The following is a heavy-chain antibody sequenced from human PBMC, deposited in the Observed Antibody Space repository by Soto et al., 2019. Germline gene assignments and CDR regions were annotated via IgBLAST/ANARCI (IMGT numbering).Heavy chain of an antibody. CDR1: GYGFTTYG. V-gene: IGHV1-18*01. D-gene: IGHD6-6*01. CDR3: SRGRDGDY. CDR2: ISAHNGNT. J-gene: IGHJ4*02. Sequence: QVHLVQSGAEVKKPGASVKVSCKGSGYGFTTYGITWVRQAPGQGLEWMAWISAHNGNTNYAQKLQGRVTVTRDTSTSTAYMELKRLRSDDTVVYYCSRGRDGDYWGQGAVVTVSS.